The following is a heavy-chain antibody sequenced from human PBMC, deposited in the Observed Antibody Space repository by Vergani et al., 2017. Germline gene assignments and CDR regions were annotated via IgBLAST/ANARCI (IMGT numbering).Heavy chain of an antibody. CDR3: ARDEFGGDYADY. CDR2: IYSGCST. CDR1: GFTVSSNY. J-gene: IGHJ4*02. Sequence: EVQLVESGGGLVQPGGSLRLSCAASGFTVSSNYMSWVRQAPGKGLEWVSVIYSGCSTYYADSVKGRFTISRDNSKNTLYLQMNSLRAEDTAVYYCARDEFGGDYADYWGQGTLVTVSS. D-gene: IGHD4-17*01. V-gene: IGHV3-53*01.